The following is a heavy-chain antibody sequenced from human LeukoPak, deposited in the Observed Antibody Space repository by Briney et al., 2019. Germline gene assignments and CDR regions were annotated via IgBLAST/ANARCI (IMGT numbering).Heavy chain of an antibody. CDR2: ISGSGGST. CDR3: EKDRRLGIVVVVGPFGMEV. J-gene: IGHJ6*02. D-gene: IGHD2-15*01. V-gene: IGHV3-23*01. Sequence: VRQAPGXXXEXVSSISGSGGSTYYAYSVNGRFTIFRNNYKNTLYLQMNSLTAADTAGYYCEKDRRLGIVVVVGPFGMEVWGQGTTVTVSS.